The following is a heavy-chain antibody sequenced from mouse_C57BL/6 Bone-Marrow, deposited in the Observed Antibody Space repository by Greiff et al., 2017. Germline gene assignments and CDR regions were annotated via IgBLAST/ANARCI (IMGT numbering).Heavy chain of an antibody. J-gene: IGHJ4*01. CDR3: ARDGYYYAMDY. D-gene: IGHD2-3*01. V-gene: IGHV1-50*01. CDR1: GYTFTSYW. Sequence: QVQLQQPGAELVKPGASVKLSCKASGYTFTSYWMQWVKQRPGQGLEWIGEIDPSDSYTNYNQKFKGKATLTVDTSSSTAYMQLSRLTSEDSAVXCCARDGYYYAMDYWGQGTSVTVSS. CDR2: IDPSDSYT.